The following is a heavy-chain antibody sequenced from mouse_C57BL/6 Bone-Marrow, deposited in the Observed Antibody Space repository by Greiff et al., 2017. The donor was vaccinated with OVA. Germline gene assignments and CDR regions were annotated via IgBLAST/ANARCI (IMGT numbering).Heavy chain of an antibody. CDR3: ARRDDYGGFAY. CDR1: GYTFTSYW. D-gene: IGHD2-4*01. Sequence: LQQPGASVKMSCKASGYTFTSYWITWVKQRPGQGLEWIGDIYPGSGSTNYNEKFKSKATLTVDTSSSTAYMQLSSLTSEDSAVYYCARRDDYGGFAYWGQGTLVTVSA. CDR2: IYPGSGST. J-gene: IGHJ3*01. V-gene: IGHV1-55*01.